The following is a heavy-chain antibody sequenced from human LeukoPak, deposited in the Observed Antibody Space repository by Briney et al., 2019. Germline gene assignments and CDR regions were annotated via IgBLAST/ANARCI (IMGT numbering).Heavy chain of an antibody. CDR1: GFTSSSFG. CDR2: LRNGDGNT. CDR3: ARCVAGCLLEN. D-gene: IGHD6-19*01. Sequence: PGESLRLSCAASGFTSSSFGTAWVRQAPGKGLEWVSTLRNGDGNTYYADSVKGRFTISKDTSKSTLYLQMNSLRAEDTAVYFCARCVAGCLLENWGQGTLVTVSS. J-gene: IGHJ4*02. V-gene: IGHV3-23*01.